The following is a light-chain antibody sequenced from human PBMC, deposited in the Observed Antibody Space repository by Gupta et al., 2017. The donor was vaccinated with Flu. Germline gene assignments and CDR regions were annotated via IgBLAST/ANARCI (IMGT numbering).Light chain of an antibody. CDR2: EVN. V-gene: IGLV2-14*01. Sequence: QSALTQPASVSGSPGQSITISCTGTPTDVGAYNYVSWYQQHPGKAPKLIIYEVNNRPSGVSNRFSGSKSGNTASLTISGLQAEDEADYYCNSYTGSSTPYVFGIGTRVTVL. CDR3: NSYTGSSTPYV. CDR1: PTDVGAYNY. J-gene: IGLJ1*01.